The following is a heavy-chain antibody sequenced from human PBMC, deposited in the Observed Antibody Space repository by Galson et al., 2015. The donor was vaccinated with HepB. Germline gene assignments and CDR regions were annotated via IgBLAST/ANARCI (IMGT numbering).Heavy chain of an antibody. CDR3: ARETGSRNYYYPTN. Sequence: SLRLSCAASGFTFSGYYMSWIRQAPGRGLEWVSYISNSAGYANYADSVKGRFAISRDNAKNSLYLQMNSLRAEDTAVYYCARETGSRNYYYPTNWGQGTLVTVSS. V-gene: IGHV3-11*05. CDR1: GFTFSGYY. CDR2: ISNSAGYA. D-gene: IGHD3-10*01. J-gene: IGHJ4*02.